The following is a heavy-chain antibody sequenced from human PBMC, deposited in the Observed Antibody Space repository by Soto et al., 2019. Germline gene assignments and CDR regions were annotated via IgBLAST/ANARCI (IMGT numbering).Heavy chain of an antibody. CDR1: GDSVSSKTAA. CDR3: ARVSFDHFVHWFDP. Sequence: PSQTLSLTCAISGDSVSSKTAAWNWIRQSPSRGLEWLGRTYFRSKWYNDYAKSVKSRITINPDTSKNQFSLLLNSVTPEDTAVYYCARVSFDHFVHWFDPWGQGTLVTVSS. V-gene: IGHV6-1*01. J-gene: IGHJ5*02. CDR2: TYFRSKWYN. D-gene: IGHD3-9*01.